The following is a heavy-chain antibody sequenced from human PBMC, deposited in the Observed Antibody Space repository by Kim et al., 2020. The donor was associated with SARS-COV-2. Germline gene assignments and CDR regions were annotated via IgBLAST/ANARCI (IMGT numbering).Heavy chain of an antibody. J-gene: IGHJ4*03. CDR1: GYTFTSYA. CDR2: INAGNGKT. Sequence: ASVKVSCKASGYTFTSYAMHWVRKAPGQRLEWMGWINAGNGKTKYSQKFQGRVTITRATSASTAYIELSSLRSEDTAVYYGAGGLLNRLLFLAVAGTFDYWGQGTLVTVSS. D-gene: IGHD6-19*01. V-gene: IGHV1-3*01. CDR3: AGGLLNRLLFLAVAGTFDY.